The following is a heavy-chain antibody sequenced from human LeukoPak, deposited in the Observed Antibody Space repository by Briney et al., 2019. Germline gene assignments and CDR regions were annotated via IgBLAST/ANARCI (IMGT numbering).Heavy chain of an antibody. CDR3: ARDGIGYSSSWYIGYFDY. J-gene: IGHJ4*02. Sequence: GGSLRLSCAASGFTFSRNAMHWVRQAPGKGLEWVAVMSYDGSNYYYADPVKGRFTISRDNSKNTLYLQMNSLRAEDTAVYYCARDGIGYSSSWYIGYFDYWGQGALVSVSS. D-gene: IGHD6-13*01. CDR2: MSYDGSNY. CDR1: GFTFSRNA. V-gene: IGHV3-30*04.